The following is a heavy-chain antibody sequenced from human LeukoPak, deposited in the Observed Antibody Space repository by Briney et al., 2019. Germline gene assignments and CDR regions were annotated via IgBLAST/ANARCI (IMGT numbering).Heavy chain of an antibody. J-gene: IGHJ4*02. CDR3: ARHASVDGNWPRPLDY. CDR1: GGSISSSPYY. Sequence: SETLSLTCTVSGGSISSSPYYWGWILQPPGKGLEWIGNIYYSGSTYYNASLKTRVTISVDTSKNQFSLKLTSVTAADTAVYYCARHASVDGNWPRPLDYWGQGSLVTVSS. D-gene: IGHD6-19*01. V-gene: IGHV4-39*01. CDR2: IYYSGST.